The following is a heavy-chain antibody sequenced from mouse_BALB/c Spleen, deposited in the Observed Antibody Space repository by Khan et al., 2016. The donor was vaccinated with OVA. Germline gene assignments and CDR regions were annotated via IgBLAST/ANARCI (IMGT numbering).Heavy chain of an antibody. CDR1: GYTFTSYW. CDR2: VSPGSGSP. Sequence: DLVKPGASVKLSCKASGYTFTSYWINWIKQRPGQGLEWIGRVSPGSGSPYYNEMFKGKATVTVDKSSSTAYIQLNSLSSEDSAFYFCATSNYYGNSLYAMDYWGQGTSVTVSS. J-gene: IGHJ4*01. CDR3: ATSNYYGNSLYAMDY. V-gene: IGHV1S41*01. D-gene: IGHD1-1*01.